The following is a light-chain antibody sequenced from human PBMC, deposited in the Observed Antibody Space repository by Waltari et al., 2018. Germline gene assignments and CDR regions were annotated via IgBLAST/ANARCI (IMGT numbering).Light chain of an antibody. CDR2: IAN. J-gene: IGLJ3*02. CDR3: ATWYDSLNAWV. V-gene: IGLV1-44*01. Sequence: QSVLTQPPSASGTPGQRVTISCSGSYSNIGRNAVNWYQQLPEAAPELLLYIANTRPQGGPDRFSGSKSGTSACLSVSGRQSEDEAVYHWATWYDSLNAWVFGGGTKVTVL. CDR1: YSNIGRNA.